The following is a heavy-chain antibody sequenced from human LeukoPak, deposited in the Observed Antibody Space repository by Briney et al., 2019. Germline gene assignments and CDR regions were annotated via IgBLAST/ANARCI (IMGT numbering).Heavy chain of an antibody. CDR1: GASIITTNYY. D-gene: IGHD4-11*01. J-gene: IGHJ4*02. V-gene: IGHV4-39*01. Sequence: SETLSLTCTVSGASIITTNYYWGWIRQPPGKGLEWFGSISYSGNAYYNPSLRSRLSISMDASKNQFSLKVRSVTAADTAVYYCARNLGQTWGTVTTDLWYFDHWGQGTLVPVSS. CDR3: ARNLGQTWGTVTTDLWYFDH. CDR2: ISYSGNA.